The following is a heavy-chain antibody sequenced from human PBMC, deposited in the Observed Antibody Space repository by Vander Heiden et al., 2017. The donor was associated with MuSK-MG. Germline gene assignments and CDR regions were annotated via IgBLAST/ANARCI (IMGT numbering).Heavy chain of an antibody. CDR1: GYNFTNYW. Sequence: EVQLVQSGAEVKKPGESLTISCKASGYNFTNYWIGWVRQMPVKGLEWMEVIYPGDSDTRYSLSFQGQVTISGDKSISTAYLHSSSLKASDAAMDYWSRPYSGSYHEWFVGWG. CDR3: SRPYSGSYHEWFVG. CDR2: IYPGDSDT. D-gene: IGHD1-26*01. V-gene: IGHV5-51*01. J-gene: IGHJ6*01.